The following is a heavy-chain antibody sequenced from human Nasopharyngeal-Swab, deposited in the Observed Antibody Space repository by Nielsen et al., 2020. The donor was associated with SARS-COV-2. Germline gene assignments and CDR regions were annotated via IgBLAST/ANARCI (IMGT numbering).Heavy chain of an antibody. CDR3: AKEDLDY. V-gene: IGHV3-30*18. J-gene: IGHJ4*02. CDR1: GFTFSSYG. CDR2: ISYDGSNK. Sequence: GESLKISCAASGFTFSSYGMHWVRQAPGKGLEWVAVISYDGSNKYCADSVKGRFTISRDNSKNTLYLQMNSLRAEDTAVYYCAKEDLDYWGQGTLVTVSS.